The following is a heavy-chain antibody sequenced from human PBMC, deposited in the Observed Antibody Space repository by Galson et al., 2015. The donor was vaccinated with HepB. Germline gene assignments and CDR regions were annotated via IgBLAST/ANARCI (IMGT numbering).Heavy chain of an antibody. CDR3: ARDPAAWFGEFGIDY. V-gene: IGHV1-18*04. Sequence: SVKVSCKAPGYTFTSYGISWVRQAPGQGLEWMGWISAYNGNTNYAQKLQGRGTMTTDTSTSTAYMELRSLRSDDTAVYYCARDPAAWFGEFGIDYWGQGTLVTVSS. CDR2: ISAYNGNT. D-gene: IGHD3-10*01. CDR1: GYTFTSYG. J-gene: IGHJ4*02.